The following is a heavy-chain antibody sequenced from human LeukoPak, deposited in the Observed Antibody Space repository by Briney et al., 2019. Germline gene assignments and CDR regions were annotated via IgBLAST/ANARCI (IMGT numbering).Heavy chain of an antibody. D-gene: IGHD1-26*01. CDR1: GFTFSSYA. V-gene: IGHV3-23*01. CDR2: ISASGGST. CDR3: AKANSGTYYRGVLGI. J-gene: IGHJ3*02. Sequence: GGSLRLSCAASGFTFSSYAMSWVRQGPGKGLEWVSGISASGGSTYYADSVKGRFTISRDNSKDMMYLQMNSLRAEDTAVYYCAKANSGTYYRGVLGIWGQGTMVTVSS.